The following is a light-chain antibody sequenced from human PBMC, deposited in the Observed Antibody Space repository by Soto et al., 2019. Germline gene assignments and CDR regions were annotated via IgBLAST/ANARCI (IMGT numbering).Light chain of an antibody. V-gene: IGLV2-23*01. CDR1: SSDVGSSNL. CDR3: CSFTRSSSFYA. J-gene: IGLJ1*01. Sequence: QSVLTQPASVSGSPGQSITISCSGTSSDVGSSNLVSWYQQHPGKAPKLIIFEGDRRPSGVSGRFSGSKSGNTASLTISGLQAEDEADYYCCSFTRSSSFYAFGTGTKVTVL. CDR2: EGD.